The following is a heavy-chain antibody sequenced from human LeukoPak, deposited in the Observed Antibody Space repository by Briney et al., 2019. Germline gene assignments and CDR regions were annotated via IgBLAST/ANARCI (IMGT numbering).Heavy chain of an antibody. CDR3: ARLRRDIAIFAAFDI. CDR1: GGSISSGDYY. V-gene: IGHV4-30-4*01. CDR2: IYYSGST. D-gene: IGHD5-12*01. Sequence: PSETLSLTCTVSGGSISSGDYYWSWIRQPPGKGLEWIGYIYYSGSTYYNPSLKSRVTISVDTSKNQFSLKLSSVTAADTAVYYCARLRRDIAIFAAFDIWGQGTMVTVSS. J-gene: IGHJ3*02.